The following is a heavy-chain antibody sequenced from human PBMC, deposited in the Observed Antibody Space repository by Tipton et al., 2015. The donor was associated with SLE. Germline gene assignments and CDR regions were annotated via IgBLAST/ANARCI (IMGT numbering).Heavy chain of an antibody. V-gene: IGHV4-39*07. CDR3: ARCTIFGVVRGSFDC. Sequence: TLSLTCTVSGGSISSSSYYWGWIRQPPGKGLEWIGSIYYSGSTYYNPSLKSRVTISVDTSKNQFSLKLSSVTAADTAVYYCARCTIFGVVRGSFDCWAQGTLITVSS. D-gene: IGHD3-3*01. CDR2: IYYSGST. CDR1: GGSISSSSYY. J-gene: IGHJ4*02.